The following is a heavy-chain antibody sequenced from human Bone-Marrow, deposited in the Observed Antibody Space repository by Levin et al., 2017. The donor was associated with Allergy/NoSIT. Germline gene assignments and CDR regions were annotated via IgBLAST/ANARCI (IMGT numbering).Heavy chain of an antibody. CDR3: AKFRSSWVESGTFDI. CDR2: ISTNSGNP. D-gene: IGHD6-13*01. CDR1: GYIFSGYT. J-gene: IGHJ3*02. Sequence: GESLKISCKASGYIFSGYTINWVRQAPGQGLEWMGWISTNSGNPTHAQGFTGRFVFSLDTSVSTAYLQISSLKAEDTAVYFCAKFRSSWVESGTFDIWGQGTMVTVSS. V-gene: IGHV7-4-1*02.